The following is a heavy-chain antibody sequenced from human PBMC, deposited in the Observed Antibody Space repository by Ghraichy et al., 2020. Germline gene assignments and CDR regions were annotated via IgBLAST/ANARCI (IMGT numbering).Heavy chain of an antibody. CDR3: ARGPYCSSTSCHTPGVGMRY. V-gene: IGHV4-34*01. J-gene: IGHJ4*02. CDR1: GGSFSGYY. Sequence: SETLSLTCAVYGGSFSGYYWSWIRQPPGKGLEWIGEINHSGSTNYNPSLKSRVTISVDTSKNQFSLKLSSVTAADTAVYYCARGPYCSSTSCHTPGVGMRYWGQGTLVTVSS. CDR2: INHSGST. D-gene: IGHD2-2*02.